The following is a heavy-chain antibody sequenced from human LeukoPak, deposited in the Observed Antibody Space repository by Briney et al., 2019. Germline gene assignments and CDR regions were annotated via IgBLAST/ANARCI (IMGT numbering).Heavy chain of an antibody. CDR3: ASAPREFKAIFRVVNLQDYYYYGMDV. Sequence: ASVKVSCKASGGTFSSYAISWVRQAPGQGLEWMGGIIPIFGTANYAQKFQGRVTITADESTSTAYMELSSLRSEDTAVYYCASAPREFKAIFRVVNLQDYYYYGMDVWGQGTTVTVSS. J-gene: IGHJ6*02. D-gene: IGHD3-3*01. CDR1: GGTFSSYA. CDR2: IIPIFGTA. V-gene: IGHV1-69*13.